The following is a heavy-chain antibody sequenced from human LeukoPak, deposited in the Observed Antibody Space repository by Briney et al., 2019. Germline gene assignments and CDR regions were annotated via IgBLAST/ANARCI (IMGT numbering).Heavy chain of an antibody. CDR1: GVSISNYY. D-gene: IGHD6-13*01. V-gene: IGHV4-59*01. CDR3: ARGMSSSWPGRLDY. J-gene: IGHJ4*02. CDR2: ISYSGST. Sequence: PSETLSLTCTVSGVSISNYYWSWIRQPPGKGLEWIGFISYSGSTNYNPSLKSRLTISVDTSKSQFSLKLSSVTAADTAVYYCARGMSSSWPGRLDYWAREPWSPSPQ.